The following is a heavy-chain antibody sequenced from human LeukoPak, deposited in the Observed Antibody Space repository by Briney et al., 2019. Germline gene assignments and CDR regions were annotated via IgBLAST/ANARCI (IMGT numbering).Heavy chain of an antibody. D-gene: IGHD2-15*01. CDR2: IKSKTDGGAT. CDR1: GLAYMYIW. Sequence: VEPSSADSGLAYMYIWVVGVSLEQGNGLVWGGRIKSKTDGGATDYAAPVKGRFTISRDDSKNTLYLQMNSMKTEDTAVYYCTTVGYCSGGSCYDLHDAFDIWGQGTMVTVSS. V-gene: IGHV3-15*01. CDR3: TTVGYCSGGSCYDLHDAFDI. J-gene: IGHJ3*02.